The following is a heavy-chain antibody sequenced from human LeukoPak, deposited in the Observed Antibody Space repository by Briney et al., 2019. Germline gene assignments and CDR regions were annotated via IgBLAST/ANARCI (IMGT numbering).Heavy chain of an antibody. Sequence: PGGSLRLSCAASGFTFSSYAMHWVRQAPGKGLEWVAVISYDGSNKYYADSVKGRFTISRDNSKNTLYLQMNSLRAEDTAVYYCARVVAGTDYWGQGTLVTVSP. J-gene: IGHJ4*02. CDR3: ARVVAGTDY. V-gene: IGHV3-30-3*01. CDR1: GFTFSSYA. CDR2: ISYDGSNK. D-gene: IGHD2-15*01.